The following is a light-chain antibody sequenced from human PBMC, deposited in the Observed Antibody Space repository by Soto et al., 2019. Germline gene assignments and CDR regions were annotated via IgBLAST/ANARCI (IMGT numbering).Light chain of an antibody. CDR1: QSISNN. Sequence: ETVMTQSPATLSVSPGERATLSCRAGQSISNNLAWYQQNPGQAPRLLIYGATTRATGIPSRFSGSGSGTEFTLTISSLQSEDFAVYYCQQYNNWPLTFGGGNKVEIK. CDR3: QQYNNWPLT. J-gene: IGKJ4*01. CDR2: GAT. V-gene: IGKV3-15*01.